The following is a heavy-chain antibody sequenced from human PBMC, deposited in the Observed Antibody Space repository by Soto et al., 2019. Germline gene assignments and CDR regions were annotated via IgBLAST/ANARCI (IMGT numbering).Heavy chain of an antibody. CDR3: ARGRRYFDWLPHHDAFDI. D-gene: IGHD3-9*01. CDR1: GYTFTGYY. Sequence: ASVKVSCKASGYTFTGYYMHWVRQAPGQGLEWMGWINPNSGGTNYAQKFQGWVTMTRDTSISTAYMELSRLRSDDTAVYYCARGRRYFDWLPHHDAFDIWGQRTMVTVSS. V-gene: IGHV1-2*04. J-gene: IGHJ3*02. CDR2: INPNSGGT.